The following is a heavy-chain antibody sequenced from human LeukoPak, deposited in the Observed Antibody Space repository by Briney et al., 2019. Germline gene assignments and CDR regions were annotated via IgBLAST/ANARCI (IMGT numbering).Heavy chain of an antibody. CDR3: ARTPVSTVTTPDNLGY. Sequence: SETLSLTCTVSGGSISSYYWSWIRQPPGKGLEWIGYIYYSGSTNYNPSLKSRVTISVDTSKNQFSLKLSSVTAADTAVYYCARTPVSTVTTPDNLGYWGQGTLVTVSS. V-gene: IGHV4-59*01. CDR2: IYYSGST. CDR1: GGSISSYY. J-gene: IGHJ4*02. D-gene: IGHD4-11*01.